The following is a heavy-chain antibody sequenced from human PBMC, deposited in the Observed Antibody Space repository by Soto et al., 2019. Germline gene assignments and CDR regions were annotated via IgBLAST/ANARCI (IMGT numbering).Heavy chain of an antibody. Sequence: SETLSLTCTVSGGSVSSGNYSWSWIRQPPGKGLEWIGYIYYNGSTNYNPSLKSRVTISADRSKNQFSLKLNSVTAADTAVYYCARGWGLRGWFDPWGQGNLVTVSS. CDR3: ARGWGLRGWFDP. D-gene: IGHD4-17*01. CDR2: IYYNGST. CDR1: GGSVSSGNYS. V-gene: IGHV4-61*01. J-gene: IGHJ5*02.